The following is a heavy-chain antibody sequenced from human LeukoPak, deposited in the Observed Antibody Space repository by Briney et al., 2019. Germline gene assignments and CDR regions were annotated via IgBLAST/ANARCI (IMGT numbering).Heavy chain of an antibody. CDR2: IKQDESEK. CDR1: GFTFSGYW. J-gene: IGHJ3*02. D-gene: IGHD6-13*01. V-gene: IGHV3-7*04. CDR3: ARDWQWQQLDGDAFDI. Sequence: PGGSLRLSCAASGFTFSGYWMSWVRQAPGKGLEWVANIKQDESEKYYVDSVKGRFTISRDNAKNSLFLQMNSLRAEDTAVYYCARDWQWQQLDGDAFDIWGQGTMVTISS.